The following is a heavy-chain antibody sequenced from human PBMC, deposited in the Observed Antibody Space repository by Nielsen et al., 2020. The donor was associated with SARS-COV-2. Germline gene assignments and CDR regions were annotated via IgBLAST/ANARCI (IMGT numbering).Heavy chain of an antibody. Sequence: GESLKISCAASGFTFSSYGMHWVRQAPGKGLEWVAVIWYDGSNKYYADSVKGRFTISRDNSKNTLYLQMNSLRAEDTAVYYCARQAGLERPANYYYGMDVWGQGTTVTVSS. CDR1: GFTFSSYG. J-gene: IGHJ6*02. CDR3: ARQAGLERPANYYYGMDV. V-gene: IGHV3-33*01. CDR2: IWYDGSNK. D-gene: IGHD1-1*01.